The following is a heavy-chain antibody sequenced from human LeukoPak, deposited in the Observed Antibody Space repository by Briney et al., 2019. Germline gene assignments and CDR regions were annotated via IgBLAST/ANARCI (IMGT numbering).Heavy chain of an antibody. V-gene: IGHV3-30*18. D-gene: IGHD3-10*01. Sequence: PGRSLRLSCAASGFTFSSYGMHWVRQAPGKGLEWVAVISYDGSNKYYADSVKGRFTTSRDNSKNTLYLQMNSLRAEDTAVYYCAKDKHIGVRGGTRTNWFDPWGQGTLVTVSS. J-gene: IGHJ5*02. CDR2: ISYDGSNK. CDR3: AKDKHIGVRGGTRTNWFDP. CDR1: GFTFSSYG.